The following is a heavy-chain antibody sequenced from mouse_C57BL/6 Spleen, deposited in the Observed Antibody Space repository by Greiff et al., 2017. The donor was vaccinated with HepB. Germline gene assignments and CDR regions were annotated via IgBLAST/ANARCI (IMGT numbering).Heavy chain of an antibody. J-gene: IGHJ4*01. D-gene: IGHD2-4*01. CDR2: INPNNGGT. CDR1: GYTFTDYY. Sequence: EVQLQQSGPELVKPGASVKISCKASGYTFTDYYMNWVKQSHGKSLEWIGDINPNNGGTSYNQKFKGKATLTVDKSSSTAYMELRSLTSEDSAVYYCARGGYYDYHYAMDYWGQGTSVTVSS. CDR3: ARGGYYDYHYAMDY. V-gene: IGHV1-26*01.